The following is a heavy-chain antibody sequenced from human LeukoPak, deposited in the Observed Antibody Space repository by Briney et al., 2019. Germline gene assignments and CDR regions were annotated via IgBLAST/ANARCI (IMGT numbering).Heavy chain of an antibody. CDR1: GLTFSSHW. CDR3: ARRSYYDSSGYYYY. V-gene: IGHV4-39*01. D-gene: IGHD3-22*01. Sequence: GSLRLSCAASGLTFSSHWMHWIRQPPGKGLEWIGTIYYSGSTYYNPSLKSRVTISVDTSRNQFSLKLSSVTAADTAVYYCARRSYYDSSGYYYYWGQGTLVTVSS. J-gene: IGHJ4*02. CDR2: IYYSGST.